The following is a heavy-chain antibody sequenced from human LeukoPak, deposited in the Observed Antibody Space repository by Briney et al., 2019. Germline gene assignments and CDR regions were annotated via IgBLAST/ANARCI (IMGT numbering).Heavy chain of an antibody. CDR2: IYYSGST. Sequence: PSETLSLTCTVSGGSISSGDYSWSWIRQPPGKGLEWIGYIYYSGSTYYNPSLKSRVTISVDTSKNQFSLKLSSVTAADTAVYYCARASFIAARPGRGMDVRGQGTTVTVSS. CDR3: ARASFIAARPGRGMDV. V-gene: IGHV4-30-4*01. CDR1: GGSISSGDYS. J-gene: IGHJ6*02. D-gene: IGHD6-6*01.